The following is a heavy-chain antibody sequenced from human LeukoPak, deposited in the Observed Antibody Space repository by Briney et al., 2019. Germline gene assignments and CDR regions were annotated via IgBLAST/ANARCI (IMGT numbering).Heavy chain of an antibody. Sequence: ASVKVSCKASGYTFTSYGISWVRQAPGQGLEWMGWISAYNGNTNYAQKLQGRVTMTTDTSTSTAYMELRSLRSDDTAVYYCARDFPFPLVIAAAGGRGKAFDIWGQGTMVTVSS. J-gene: IGHJ3*02. CDR3: ARDFPFPLVIAAAGGRGKAFDI. CDR1: GYTFTSYG. CDR2: ISAYNGNT. V-gene: IGHV1-18*01. D-gene: IGHD6-13*01.